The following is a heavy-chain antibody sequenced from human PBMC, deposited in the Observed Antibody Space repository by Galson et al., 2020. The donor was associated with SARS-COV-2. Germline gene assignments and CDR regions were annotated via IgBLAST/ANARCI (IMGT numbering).Heavy chain of an antibody. D-gene: IGHD6-13*01. CDR2: FLYSEDT. Sequence: SETLSLTCTVSGASVSNSDYYWGWIRQPPGKGLEWIGTFLYSEDTYYNPSLKSRVTISVDKSKNQFSLRLRSVTAADTAVYYCARDGAGAAAGTGALSSWGQGTLVTVSS. CDR1: GASVSNSDYY. J-gene: IGHJ5*02. V-gene: IGHV4-39*07. CDR3: ARDGAGAAAGTGALSS.